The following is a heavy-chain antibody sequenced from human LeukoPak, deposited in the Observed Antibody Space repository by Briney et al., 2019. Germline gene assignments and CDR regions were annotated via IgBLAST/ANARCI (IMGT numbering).Heavy chain of an antibody. J-gene: IGHJ4*02. CDR1: GASFSGYY. Sequence: SETLSLTCAVYGASFSGYYWSWVRQPPGKGLEWIGEINHSGSTNYNPSLKSRVTISVETSKKQFSLKLSSVTAADTAVYYCARRAGYYGSGSYYYWGQGTLVTVSS. D-gene: IGHD3-10*01. CDR2: INHSGST. CDR3: ARRAGYYGSGSYYY. V-gene: IGHV4-34*01.